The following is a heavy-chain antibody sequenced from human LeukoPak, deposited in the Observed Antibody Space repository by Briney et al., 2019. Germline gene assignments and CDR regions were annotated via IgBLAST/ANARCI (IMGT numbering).Heavy chain of an antibody. V-gene: IGHV1-2*02. D-gene: IGHD3-3*01. CDR1: GYTFTGYY. Sequence: GASVKVSCKASGYTFTGYYMHWVRQAPGQGLEWMGWINPNSGGTNYAQKFQGRVTMTRDTSISTAYMELSRLRSDDTAVYYCARDITIFGVVIIQSFAFDIWGQGTMVTVSS. CDR3: ARDITIFGVVIIQSFAFDI. J-gene: IGHJ3*02. CDR2: INPNSGGT.